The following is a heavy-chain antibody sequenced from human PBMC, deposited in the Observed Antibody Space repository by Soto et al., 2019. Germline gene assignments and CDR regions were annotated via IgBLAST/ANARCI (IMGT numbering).Heavy chain of an antibody. J-gene: IGHJ6*02. CDR1: GFTFSSYW. Sequence: GGSLRLSCAASGFTFSSYWMSWVRQAPGKGLEWVANIKQDGSEKYYVDSVKGRFTISRDNAKNSLYLQMNSLRAEDTAVYYCARSLRYSSGWYSSPPHYYYGMDVWGQGTTVTVSS. D-gene: IGHD6-19*01. V-gene: IGHV3-7*05. CDR2: IKQDGSEK. CDR3: ARSLRYSSGWYSSPPHYYYGMDV.